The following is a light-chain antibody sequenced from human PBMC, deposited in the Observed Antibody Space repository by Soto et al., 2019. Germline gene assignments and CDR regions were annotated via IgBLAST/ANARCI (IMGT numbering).Light chain of an antibody. J-gene: IGKJ5*01. CDR3: QQYGTSEII. CDR2: DTS. V-gene: IGKV3-20*01. Sequence: ENVLNQSPCTLSLTPGERATLSCRASQTLSNSFIAWYQQKPGQAPRLLIYDTSSRATGVPDRYSASGSGTDFTLTISRLEPEDFAVFFCQQYGTSEIIFGQGTRLEIK. CDR1: QTLSNSF.